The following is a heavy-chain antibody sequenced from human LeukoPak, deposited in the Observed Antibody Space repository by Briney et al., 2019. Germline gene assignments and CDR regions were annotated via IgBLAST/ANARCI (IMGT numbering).Heavy chain of an antibody. CDR1: GFTFSRYS. J-gene: IGHJ4*02. V-gene: IGHV3-48*01. CDR2: ISSSTI. D-gene: IGHD2-8*01. Sequence: GGSLRLSCAASGFTFSRYSMNWVRQAPGKGLEWVSSISSSTIYYADSVKGRFTISRDNAKNSLYLQMNSLRAEDTAVYYCASIRMRVYWGQGTLVTVSS. CDR3: ASIRMRVY.